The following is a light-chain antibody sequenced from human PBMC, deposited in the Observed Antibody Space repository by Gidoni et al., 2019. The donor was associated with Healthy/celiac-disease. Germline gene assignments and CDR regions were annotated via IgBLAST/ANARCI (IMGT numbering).Light chain of an antibody. V-gene: IGKV3-15*01. J-gene: IGKJ3*01. CDR2: GAS. CDR3: QQYNNWPPFT. CDR1: QGVSSN. Sequence: ELVMTQSPATLSVSPGERATLSCRASQGVSSNLAWYQQKPGQAPRLLIYGASTRATGIPARFSGSGSGTEFTLTISSLQSEDFAVYYCQQYNNWPPFTFGPGTKVEIK.